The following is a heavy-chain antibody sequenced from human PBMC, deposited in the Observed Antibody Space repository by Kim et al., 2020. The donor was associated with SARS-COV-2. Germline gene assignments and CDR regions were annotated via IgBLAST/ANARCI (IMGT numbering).Heavy chain of an antibody. J-gene: IGHJ2*01. CDR1: GGSISSSSYY. CDR2: IYYSGST. D-gene: IGHD3-9*01. Sequence: SETLSLTCTVSGGSISSSSYYWGWIRQPPGKGLEWIGSIYYSGSTYYNPSLKSRVTISVDTSKNQFSLKLSSVTAADTAVYYCARLPRGPRDYDILTGYYRLAGWYFDLWGRGTLVTVSS. V-gene: IGHV4-39*01. CDR3: ARLPRGPRDYDILTGYYRLAGWYFDL.